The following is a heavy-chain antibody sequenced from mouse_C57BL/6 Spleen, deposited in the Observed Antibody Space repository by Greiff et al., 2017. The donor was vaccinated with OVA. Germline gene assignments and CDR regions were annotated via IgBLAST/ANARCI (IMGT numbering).Heavy chain of an antibody. V-gene: IGHV1-54*01. CDR2: INPGSGGP. CDR3: ARGTKVVATGY. CDR1: GYAFTNYL. Sequence: VQLVQSGAELVRPGTSVTVSCKASGYAFTNYLIAWVKPRPGQGLEWFGVINPGSGGPNYNEKFKGKATLTADKSSSTAYMQLSSLTAEDAAGDLLARGTKVVATGYWGQGTTRTGSS. J-gene: IGHJ2*01. D-gene: IGHD1-1*01.